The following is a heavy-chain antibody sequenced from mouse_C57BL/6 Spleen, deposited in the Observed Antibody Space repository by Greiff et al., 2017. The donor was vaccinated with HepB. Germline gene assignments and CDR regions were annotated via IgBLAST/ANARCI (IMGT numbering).Heavy chain of an antibody. CDR3: ARGDYDVRDYAMDY. CDR2: IDPNSGGT. V-gene: IGHV1-72*01. J-gene: IGHJ4*01. CDR1: GYTFTSYW. Sequence: QVQLKHPGAELVKPGASVKLSCKASGYTFTSYWMHWVKQRPGRGLEWIGRIDPNSGGTKYNEKFKSKATLTVDKPSSTAYMQLSSLTSEDSAVYYCARGDYDVRDYAMDYWGQGTSVTVSS. D-gene: IGHD2-4*01.